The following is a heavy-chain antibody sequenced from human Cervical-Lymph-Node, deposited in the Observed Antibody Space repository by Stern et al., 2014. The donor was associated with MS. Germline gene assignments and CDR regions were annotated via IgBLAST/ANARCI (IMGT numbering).Heavy chain of an antibody. J-gene: IGHJ3*02. CDR2: IIPMYDIA. D-gene: IGHD2-21*01. V-gene: IGHV1-69*09. Sequence: VQLGQSGAEVRKLGSSVRVSCKTSGGTFSSYTISWVRQVPGQGLEWMGRIIPMYDIANYAQKFQGRVTITADKSTSTAYMELSSLRSEDTAVYYCARVPLVVLVPTRGDAFDIWGQGTMVTVSS. CDR1: GGTFSSYT. CDR3: ARVPLVVLVPTRGDAFDI.